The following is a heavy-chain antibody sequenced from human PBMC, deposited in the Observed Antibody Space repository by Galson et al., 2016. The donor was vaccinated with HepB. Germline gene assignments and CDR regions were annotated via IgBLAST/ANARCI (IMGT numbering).Heavy chain of an antibody. Sequence: SLRLSCAASGFTFTSYGMHWVRQAPGTGLEWVAVISFDGSNKYYADSVKGRFTISRDNYKNTLYLQVNSLRAEDTAVYYCAKDLDISPLWFGNFDYWGQGTLVTVSS. CDR2: ISFDGSNK. CDR3: AKDLDISPLWFGNFDY. D-gene: IGHD3-10*01. J-gene: IGHJ4*02. CDR1: GFTFTSYG. V-gene: IGHV3-30*18.